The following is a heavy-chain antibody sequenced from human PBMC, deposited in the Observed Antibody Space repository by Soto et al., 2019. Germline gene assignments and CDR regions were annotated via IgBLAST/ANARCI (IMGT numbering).Heavy chain of an antibody. Sequence: GASVKVSCKASGYTFTSYAMHWVRQAPGQRLEWMGWINAGNGNTKYSQKFQGRVTITRDTSASTAYMELSSLRSEDTAVYYCATHRGAGFAFDIWGQGTMVTVSS. CDR3: ATHRGAGFAFDI. V-gene: IGHV1-3*01. D-gene: IGHD2-21*01. J-gene: IGHJ3*02. CDR1: GYTFTSYA. CDR2: INAGNGNT.